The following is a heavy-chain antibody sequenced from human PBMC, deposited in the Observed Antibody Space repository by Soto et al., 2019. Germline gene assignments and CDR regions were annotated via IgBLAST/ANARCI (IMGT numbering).Heavy chain of an antibody. CDR3: ARVVVVAAMLDY. V-gene: IGHV3-53*01. D-gene: IGHD2-15*01. Sequence: GGSLRLSCAASGFTVSSNYMSWVRQAPGKGLEWVSVIYSGGSTYYADSVKGRFTISRDNSKNTLYLQMNSLRAEDTVVYYCARVVVVAAMLDYWGQGTLVTVSS. J-gene: IGHJ4*02. CDR2: IYSGGST. CDR1: GFTVSSNY.